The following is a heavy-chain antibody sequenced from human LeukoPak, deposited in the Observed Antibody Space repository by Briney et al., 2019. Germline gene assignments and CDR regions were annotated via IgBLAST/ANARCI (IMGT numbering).Heavy chain of an antibody. V-gene: IGHV3-74*01. CDR2: INSDGSDT. D-gene: IGHD6-19*01. J-gene: IGHJ4*02. Sequence: GGSLRLSCAASGFTFSSYWMYWVRQAPGKGLVWVSRINSDGSDTSYADSVQGRFTISRDNAKNTLCLQMNSLRAEDTAVYYCASCVAVPGLPDYWGQGTLVTVSS. CDR1: GFTFSSYW. CDR3: ASCVAVPGLPDY.